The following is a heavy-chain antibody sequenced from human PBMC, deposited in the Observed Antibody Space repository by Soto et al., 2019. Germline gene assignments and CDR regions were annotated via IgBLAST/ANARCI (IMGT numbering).Heavy chain of an antibody. CDR3: AKDPWGFTTWKYYFHN. D-gene: IGHD3-16*01. CDR1: GFVFSRFG. J-gene: IGHJ4*02. Sequence: QVQLVESGGGVVQPGRSLRLSCSASGFVFSRFGMHWARQVPGKGLEWVAVISYDGRDIHYADSVKGRFTISRDNSKNTLCLQMNSLRAEDTAVYHCAKDPWGFTTWKYYFHNWGQGTLVTVSS. V-gene: IGHV3-30*18. CDR2: ISYDGRDI.